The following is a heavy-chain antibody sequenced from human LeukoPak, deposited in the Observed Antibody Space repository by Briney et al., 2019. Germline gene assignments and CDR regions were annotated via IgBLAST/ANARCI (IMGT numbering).Heavy chain of an antibody. J-gene: IGHJ5*02. CDR2: ISHGGTT. CDR3: ATRIAVDDCGFDP. V-gene: IGHV4-4*02. D-gene: IGHD6-19*01. CDR1: GGSIDITNY. Sequence: SETLSLTCGVSGGSIDITNYWSWVRQAPGKGLEWIGEISHGGTTNYNPSLRSRVAMSLDRANNQFSLRLSSVTAADTAVYYCATRIAVDDCGFDPWGQGTLVTVSS.